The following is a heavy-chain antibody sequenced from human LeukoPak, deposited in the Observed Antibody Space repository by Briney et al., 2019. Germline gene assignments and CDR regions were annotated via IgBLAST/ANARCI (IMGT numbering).Heavy chain of an antibody. CDR2: INPNSGGT. J-gene: IGHJ4*02. D-gene: IGHD3-22*01. Sequence: GASVTVSCKASGYTFTGYYMHWVRQAPGQGLEWMGWINPNSGGTNYAQKFQGRVTMTRDTSISTAYMELSRLRSDDTAVYYCARDAEGATYYYDSSGYGNFDYWGQGTLVTVSS. CDR1: GYTFTGYY. V-gene: IGHV1-2*02. CDR3: ARDAEGATYYYDSSGYGNFDY.